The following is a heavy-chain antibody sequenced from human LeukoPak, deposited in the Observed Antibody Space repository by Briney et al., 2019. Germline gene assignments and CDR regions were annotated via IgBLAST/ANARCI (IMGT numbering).Heavy chain of an antibody. CDR3: ARDRYGDYTYFDY. CDR1: GFTFSSYA. Sequence: PGGSLRLSCAASGFTFSSYAMHWVRQAPGKGLEGVAVISYDGSNKYYADSVKGRFTISRDNSKNTLYLQMNSLRSEDTAVYYCARDRYGDYTYFDYWGQGTLVTVSS. V-gene: IGHV3-30*04. CDR2: ISYDGSNK. D-gene: IGHD4-17*01. J-gene: IGHJ4*02.